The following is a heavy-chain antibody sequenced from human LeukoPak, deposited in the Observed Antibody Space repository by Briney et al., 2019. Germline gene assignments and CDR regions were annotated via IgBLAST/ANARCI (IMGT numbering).Heavy chain of an antibody. D-gene: IGHD6-13*01. J-gene: IGHJ4*02. CDR2: IYYSGST. Sequence: SQTLSPTCTVSGGSISSGDYYWSWIRQPPGKGLEWIGYIYYSGSTYYNPSLKSRVTISVDTSKNQFSLKLSSVIAADTAVYYCARKDAAAGTFDYWGQGTLVTVSS. CDR3: ARKDAAAGTFDY. V-gene: IGHV4-30-4*08. CDR1: GGSISSGDYY.